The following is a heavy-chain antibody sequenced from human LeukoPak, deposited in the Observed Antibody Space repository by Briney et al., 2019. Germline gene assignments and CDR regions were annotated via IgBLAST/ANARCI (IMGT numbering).Heavy chain of an antibody. CDR3: ARRPIRYSSGWTSGRGFDP. Sequence: PSETLSLTCAVYGGSFSGYYWSWIRQPPGKGLEWIGEINHSGSTNYNPSLKSRVTISVDTSKNQFSPKVSSVTAADTAVYYCARRPIRYSSGWTSGRGFDPWGQGTLVTVSS. V-gene: IGHV4-34*01. D-gene: IGHD6-19*01. CDR1: GGSFSGYY. CDR2: INHSGST. J-gene: IGHJ5*02.